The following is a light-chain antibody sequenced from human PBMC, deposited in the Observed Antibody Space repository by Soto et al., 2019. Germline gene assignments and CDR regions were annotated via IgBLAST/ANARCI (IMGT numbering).Light chain of an antibody. CDR3: MQDLQTPWT. V-gene: IGKV2-28*01. CDR1: ESLLHSNGYNY. CDR2: LGS. J-gene: IGKJ1*01. Sequence: DIVMTQSPLSLPVTPGEPASISCRSSESLLHSNGYNYLDWYLQKPGQSPQLLIFLGSNRASGVTDRLSGSGSGTDFTLNISRVEAEDVWGYDCMQDLQTPWTFGQGTKVDIK.